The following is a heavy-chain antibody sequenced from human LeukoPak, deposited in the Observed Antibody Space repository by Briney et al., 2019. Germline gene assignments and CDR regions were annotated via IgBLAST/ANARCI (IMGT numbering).Heavy chain of an antibody. CDR2: INHSGST. J-gene: IGHJ6*04. CDR1: GGSFSGYY. CDR3: ASRYCSSTSCYFHYYYGMDV. D-gene: IGHD2-2*01. V-gene: IGHV4-34*01. Sequence: PSETLSLTCAVYGGSFSGYYWSWIRQPPGKGLEWIGEINHSGSTNYNPSLQSRVTISVDTSKNQFSLKLSSVTAADTAVYYCASRYCSSTSCYFHYYYGMDVWGKGTTVTVSS.